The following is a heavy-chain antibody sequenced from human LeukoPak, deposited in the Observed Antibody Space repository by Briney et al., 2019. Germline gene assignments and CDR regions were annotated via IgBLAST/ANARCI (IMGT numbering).Heavy chain of an antibody. D-gene: IGHD3-22*01. CDR3: ARDEKVRTYYYDSSGHIPDY. V-gene: IGHV3-21*01. CDR1: GFTFSSYS. CDR2: ISSSSSYI. J-gene: IGHJ4*02. Sequence: GGSLRLSCAASGFTFSSYSVNWVRQAPGKGLEWVSSISSSSSYIYYADSVKGRFTISRDNAKNSLYLQMNSLRAEDTAVYYCARDEKVRTYYYDSSGHIPDYWGQGTLVTVSS.